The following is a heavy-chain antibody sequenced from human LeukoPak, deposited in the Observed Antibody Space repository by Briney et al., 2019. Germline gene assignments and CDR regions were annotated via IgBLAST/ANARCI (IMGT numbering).Heavy chain of an antibody. CDR3: ARDVEQCSGGSCYNSVYAFGF. Sequence: SETLSLTCTVSGASMTSYYWSWVRQAPGKGLEWIGYVYYRGSTNYNPSLKSRVAMSVGTSKKQFSLRLTSVTAADTAVYYCARDVEQCSGGSCYNSVYAFGFWGQGTTVTVSS. J-gene: IGHJ3*01. CDR1: GASMTSYY. CDR2: VYYRGST. V-gene: IGHV4-59*01. D-gene: IGHD2-15*01.